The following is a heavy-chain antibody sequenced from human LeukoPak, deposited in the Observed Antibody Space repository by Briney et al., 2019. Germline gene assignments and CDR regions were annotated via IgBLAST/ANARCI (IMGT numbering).Heavy chain of an antibody. CDR2: IYYSGST. V-gene: IGHV4-31*03. D-gene: IGHD3-10*01. J-gene: IGHJ4*02. CDR1: GGSISSGGYY. Sequence: SETLSLTCTVSGGSISSGGYYWSWIRQHPGKGLEWIGYIYYSGSTYYNPSLKSRVTISVDASKNQFSLKLSSVTAADTAVYYCARCMVRGVILNWGQGTLVTVSS. CDR3: ARCMVRGVILN.